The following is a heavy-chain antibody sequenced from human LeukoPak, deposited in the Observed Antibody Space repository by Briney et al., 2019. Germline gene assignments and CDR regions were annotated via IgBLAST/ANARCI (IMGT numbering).Heavy chain of an antibody. V-gene: IGHV3-7*01. CDR1: GFTFSSRDW. CDR3: ARDGQGQWPGSIWYYFDY. Sequence: TGGSLRLSCVASGFTFSSRDWMTWVRQAPGKGLEWVANIKQDGSEKNYVDSVKGRFTISRDNAKNSVDLQMNSLRVEDTAVYYCARDGQGQWPGSIWYYFDYWGQGTLVTVSS. CDR2: IKQDGSEK. J-gene: IGHJ4*02. D-gene: IGHD3-10*01.